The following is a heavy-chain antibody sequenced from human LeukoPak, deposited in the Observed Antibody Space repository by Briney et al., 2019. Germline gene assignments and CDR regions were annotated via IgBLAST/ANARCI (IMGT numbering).Heavy chain of an antibody. Sequence: GGSLRLSCAASGFTFSSHAMSWVRQAPGKGLEWVAAISRSGGNAYYGDSVRGRFTISRDSSKNTLHLQMYSLRADDTAVYYCAKDWPVSGDHYSPFDYWGQGTLVTVSS. J-gene: IGHJ4*02. D-gene: IGHD4-11*01. CDR2: ISRSGGNA. CDR3: AKDWPVSGDHYSPFDY. CDR1: GFTFSSHA. V-gene: IGHV3-23*01.